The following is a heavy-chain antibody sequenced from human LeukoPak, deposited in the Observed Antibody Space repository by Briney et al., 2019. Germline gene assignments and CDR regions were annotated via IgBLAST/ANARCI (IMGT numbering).Heavy chain of an antibody. J-gene: IGHJ3*02. D-gene: IGHD2-2*01. Sequence: GGSLRLSCAASGFTFSTYSMNWVRQAPGKGLEWVSSISNSGSYIYYADSVKGRFTSSRDNAKNSLYLQMNSLRAEDTAVYYCARVRAGYCSSTSCPDAFDIWGQGTMVTVSS. CDR2: ISNSGSYI. CDR1: GFTFSTYS. V-gene: IGHV3-21*01. CDR3: ARVRAGYCSSTSCPDAFDI.